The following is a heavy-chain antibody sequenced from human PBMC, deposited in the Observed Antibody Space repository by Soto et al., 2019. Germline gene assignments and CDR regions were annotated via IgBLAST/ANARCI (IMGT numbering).Heavy chain of an antibody. V-gene: IGHV3-30*03. J-gene: IGHJ5*01. D-gene: IGHD3-9*01. CDR3: VSDIWLGDYKWFDC. Sequence: GWSLRLSCRSSTISNNVHGIQRVRQAQAKGLEGVAFISNDGGGSYHADSVEGRFNISGDYAKNSVDLQMNSLRNEETAVYYCVSDIWLGDYKWFDCWGRGSLVGVSS. CDR2: ISNDGGGS. CDR1: TISNNVHG.